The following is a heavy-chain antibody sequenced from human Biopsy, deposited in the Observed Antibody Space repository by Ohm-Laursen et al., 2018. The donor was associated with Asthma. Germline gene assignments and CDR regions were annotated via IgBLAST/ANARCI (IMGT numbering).Heavy chain of an antibody. V-gene: IGHV3-7*01. Sequence: LSLTCAVYGGSFSGYYWSWVRQVPGKGLEWVANIKHDGSEKNHVDSLKGRFTISRDNAKNSLYLQMNSLRAEDTAVYYCARTFHFWSPYHAEHYQLWGQGTLVTVSS. J-gene: IGHJ1*01. CDR1: GGSFSGYY. CDR2: IKHDGSEK. D-gene: IGHD3-3*02. CDR3: ARTFHFWSPYHAEHYQL.